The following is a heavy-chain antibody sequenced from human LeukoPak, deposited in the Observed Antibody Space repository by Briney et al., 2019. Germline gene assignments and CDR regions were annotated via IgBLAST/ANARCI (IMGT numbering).Heavy chain of an antibody. D-gene: IGHD3-10*01. J-gene: IGHJ5*02. V-gene: IGHV4-4*07. CDR2: IYTSGST. CDR3: ARDRRITMVRGPNWFDP. CDR1: GGSISSYY. Sequence: SETLSLTCTVSGGSISSYYWSWVRQPAGKGLEWIGRIYTSGSTNYNPSLKSRGTMSVDTSKNHFSLNLSSVTATDTAVYYCARDRRITMVRGPNWFDPWGQGTLVTVSS.